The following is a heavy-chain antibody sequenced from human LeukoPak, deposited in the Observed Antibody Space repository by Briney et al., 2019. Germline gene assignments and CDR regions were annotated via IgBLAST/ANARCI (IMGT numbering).Heavy chain of an antibody. V-gene: IGHV3-21*01. J-gene: IGHJ4*01. Sequence: PGGSLRLSCAASGFIFSSYTMNWVRQAPGKGLEWVSSIRGSSGYISYADSVKGRFTISRDNAKKSLYLQMTSLTAEDTAVYYCARDRGAYCGGDCYLGFDYWGRGALVTVSS. CDR1: GFIFSSYT. D-gene: IGHD2-21*02. CDR2: IRGSSGYI. CDR3: ARDRGAYCGGDCYLGFDY.